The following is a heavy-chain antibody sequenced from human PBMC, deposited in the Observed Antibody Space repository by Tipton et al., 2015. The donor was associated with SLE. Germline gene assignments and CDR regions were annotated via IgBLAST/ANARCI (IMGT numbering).Heavy chain of an antibody. Sequence: RSLRLSCAASGFTFSDYGMHWVRQAPGKGLEWVAVIWYDGNNKYYADSVKGRFTISRDNSKNTLFLQMNSLRAEDTAVYYCAKSQGLTLLRGEDIDYWGQGTQATVSS. CDR3: AKSQGLTLLRGEDIDY. CDR1: GFTFSDYG. CDR2: IWYDGNNK. J-gene: IGHJ4*02. D-gene: IGHD2-15*01. V-gene: IGHV3-33*06.